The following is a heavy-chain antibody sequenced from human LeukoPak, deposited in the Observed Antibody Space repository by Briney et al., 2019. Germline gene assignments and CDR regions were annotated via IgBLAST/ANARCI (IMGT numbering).Heavy chain of an antibody. D-gene: IGHD6-19*01. CDR3: ARIEGRDMGVAVAGRRLFWFDP. CDR2: INHSGST. V-gene: IGHV4-34*01. J-gene: IGHJ5*02. CDR1: GGSISSYY. Sequence: SETLSLTCTVSGGSISSYYWSWIRQPPGKGLEWIGEINHSGSTNYNPSLKSRVTISVDTSKNQFSLKLSSVTAADTAVYYCARIEGRDMGVAVAGRRLFWFDPWGQGTLVTVSS.